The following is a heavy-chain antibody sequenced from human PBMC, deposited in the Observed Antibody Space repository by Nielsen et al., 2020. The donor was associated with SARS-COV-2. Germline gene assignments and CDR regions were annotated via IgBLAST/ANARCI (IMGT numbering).Heavy chain of an antibody. V-gene: IGHV1-46*01. Sequence: WVRQAPGQGLEWMGIIKPSGGSTSYAQKFQGRVTMTRDTSTSTVYMELSSLRSEDTAVYYCARGASIAARPDYYFDYWGQGTLVTVSS. D-gene: IGHD6-6*01. CDR3: ARGASIAARPDYYFDY. J-gene: IGHJ4*02. CDR2: IKPSGGST.